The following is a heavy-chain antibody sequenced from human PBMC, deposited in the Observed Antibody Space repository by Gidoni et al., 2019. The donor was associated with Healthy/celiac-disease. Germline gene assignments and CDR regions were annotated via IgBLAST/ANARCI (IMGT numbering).Heavy chain of an antibody. Sequence: EVQLVESGGGLVQPGGSLRLSCAASGFTFSSYSMNWVRQAPGKGLEWVSYISSSSSTIYYADSVKGRFTISRDNAKNSLYLQMNSLRAEDTAVYYCAREGDYYGSGKAFDYWGQGTLVTVSS. CDR3: AREGDYYGSGKAFDY. J-gene: IGHJ4*02. CDR1: GFTFSSYS. D-gene: IGHD3-10*01. CDR2: ISSSSSTI. V-gene: IGHV3-48*01.